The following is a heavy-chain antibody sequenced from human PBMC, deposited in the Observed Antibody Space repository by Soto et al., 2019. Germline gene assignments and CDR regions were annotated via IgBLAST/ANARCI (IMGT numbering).Heavy chain of an antibody. D-gene: IGHD2-15*01. CDR3: ARGGVGYCSGGSCQQNRFDP. Sequence: ASVKVSCKASGYTFTSYGITWVRQAPGQGLEWMGWISAYNGNTNYAQKLQGRVTMTTDTSTSTAYMELRSLTSDDTAVYYCARGGVGYCSGGSCQQNRFDPWGQGTLVTVSS. CDR1: GYTFTSYG. CDR2: ISAYNGNT. J-gene: IGHJ5*02. V-gene: IGHV1-18*01.